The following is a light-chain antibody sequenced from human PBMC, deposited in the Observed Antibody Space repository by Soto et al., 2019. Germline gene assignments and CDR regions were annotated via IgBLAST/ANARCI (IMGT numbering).Light chain of an antibody. J-gene: IGLJ1*01. CDR3: CSYAGTYTFV. CDR1: SSDIGGYDY. CDR2: DVS. Sequence: QSVLTQPRSVSGSPGQSVTISCTGTSSDIGGYDYVSWYQQLPGKAPKLMIYDVSKRPSEVPDRFSGSRSGNTASLTISGLQAEDEADYSCCSYAGTYTFVFATGTKLTVL. V-gene: IGLV2-11*01.